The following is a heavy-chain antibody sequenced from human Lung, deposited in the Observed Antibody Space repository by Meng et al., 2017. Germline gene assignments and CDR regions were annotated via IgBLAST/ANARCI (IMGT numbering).Heavy chain of an antibody. CDR1: GYPFTSYA. Sequence: VQLVQSGAEGKKPGASARVPCMASGYPFTSYAMHWVRQAHGQRLEGMGWISAVDGNTKYSQNFQGRVTITRDTSASTAYMELSSLRSEDTAVYYCAREVPYTSGWYPQGHWGQGTLVTVSS. CDR2: ISAVDGNT. J-gene: IGHJ4*02. V-gene: IGHV1-3*01. CDR3: AREVPYTSGWYPQGH. D-gene: IGHD6-19*01.